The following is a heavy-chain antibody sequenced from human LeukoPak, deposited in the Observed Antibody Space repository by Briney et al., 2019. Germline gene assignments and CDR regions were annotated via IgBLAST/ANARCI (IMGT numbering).Heavy chain of an antibody. J-gene: IGHJ5*02. CDR1: GFTFSSFE. D-gene: IGHD6-19*01. CDR2: IYGGGSP. Sequence: GGSLRLSCAASGFTFSSFEMSWVRQAPGKGLEWVSIIYGGGSPNYADSVKDRFSISRDSSKNTLYLQMKSLRAEDTAVYYCAKAPAYSSVGFDPWGQGTLVIVSS. CDR3: AKAPAYSSVGFDP. V-gene: IGHV3-66*01.